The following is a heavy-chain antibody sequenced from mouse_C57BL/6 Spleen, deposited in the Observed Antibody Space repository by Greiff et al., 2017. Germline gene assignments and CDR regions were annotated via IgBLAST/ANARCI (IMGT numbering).Heavy chain of an antibody. J-gene: IGHJ1*03. V-gene: IGHV1-61*01. D-gene: IGHD1-1*01. CDR2: IYPSDSET. CDR1: GYTFTSYW. Sequence: VQLQQSGAELVRPGSSVKLSCKASGYTFTSYWMDWVKQRPGQGLEWIGNIYPSDSETHYNQKFKDKATLTVDKSSSTAYMQLSSLTSEDSAVYYCARGGYYGSSSYFDVWGTGTTVTVSS. CDR3: ARGGYYGSSSYFDV.